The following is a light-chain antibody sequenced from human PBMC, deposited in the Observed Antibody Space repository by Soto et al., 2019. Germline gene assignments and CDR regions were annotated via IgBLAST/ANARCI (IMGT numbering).Light chain of an antibody. CDR1: SSDVGGYDY. J-gene: IGLJ2*01. CDR3: SSYATSITLDVL. V-gene: IGLV2-14*03. Sequence: QSALTQPASVSGSPGQSITISCTGSSSDVGGYDYVSWYQQHQGKAPKLMIYDVSNRPSGVSNRFSGSKSGHTASLTISGLQPEDEADYYCSSYATSITLDVLFGGGTKLTVL. CDR2: DVS.